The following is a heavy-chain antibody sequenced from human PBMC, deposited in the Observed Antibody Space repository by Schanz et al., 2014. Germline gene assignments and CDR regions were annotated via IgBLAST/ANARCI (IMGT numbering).Heavy chain of an antibody. Sequence: QVQLVQSGSELKKPGASVKVSCKASGYTFTSYAMNWVRQAPGQGLEWMGSINTNTGNPTYAQGFTGRFVFSLGTXXXTTYLQISSLKAXDTAVYYCARYSSGYYYVMDVWGQGTTVTVSS. CDR3: ARYSSGYYYVMDV. CDR2: INTNTGNP. J-gene: IGHJ6*02. V-gene: IGHV7-4-1*02. CDR1: GYTFTSYA. D-gene: IGHD6-19*01.